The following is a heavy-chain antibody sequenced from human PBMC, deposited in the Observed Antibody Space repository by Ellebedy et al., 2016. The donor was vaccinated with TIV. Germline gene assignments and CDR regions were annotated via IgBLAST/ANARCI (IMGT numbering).Heavy chain of an antibody. CDR3: AGDRAPDGRNWFFDL. J-gene: IGHJ2*01. CDR2: TIPIFGTT. CDR1: GGTFSTYA. Sequence: AASVKVSCKASGGTFSTYAISWVRQAPGQGLDWMGGTIPIFGTTNYAQKFQGRVTITADGSTNTAYLELSGLRSEDTAVYYCAGDRAPDGRNWFFDLWGRGTLVTVSS. D-gene: IGHD5-24*01. V-gene: IGHV1-69*13.